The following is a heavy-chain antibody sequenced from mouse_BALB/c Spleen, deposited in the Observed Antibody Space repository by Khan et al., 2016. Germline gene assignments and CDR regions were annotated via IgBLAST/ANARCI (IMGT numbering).Heavy chain of an antibody. CDR1: GFTFSSYA. Sequence: EVELVESGGGLVKPGGSLKLSCAASGFTFSSYAMSWVRQTPEKRLEWVASISSGGSSFYPDILKDRFTISRDNARNILSLQMSSLRSEDTVMYYCTTKVYYFDYWGQGTTLTVSS. V-gene: IGHV5-6-5*01. CDR3: TTKVYYFDY. J-gene: IGHJ2*01. CDR2: ISSGGSS.